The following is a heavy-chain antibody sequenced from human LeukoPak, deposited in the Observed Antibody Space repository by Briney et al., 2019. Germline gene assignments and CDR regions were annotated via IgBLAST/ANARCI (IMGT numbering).Heavy chain of an antibody. D-gene: IGHD3-3*01. CDR2: INYSGST. CDR1: GGSISSTSYY. Sequence: SETLSLTCNVSGGSISSTSYYWGWIRQPPGKGLEWIGSINYSGSTYYNPSLKSRVTISVDTSKNQFSLKLSSVTAADTAVYYCARDGRITIFGVVTIDAFDIWGQGTMVTVSS. CDR3: ARDGRITIFGVVTIDAFDI. J-gene: IGHJ3*02. V-gene: IGHV4-39*07.